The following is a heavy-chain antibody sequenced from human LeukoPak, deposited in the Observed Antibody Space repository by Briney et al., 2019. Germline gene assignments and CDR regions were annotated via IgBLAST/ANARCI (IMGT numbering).Heavy chain of an antibody. Sequence: ASVKVSCKASGGTFSSYAISWVRQPSGQGLEWMGGIIPIFGTANYAQKFQGRVTITADESTSTAYMELSSLRSEDTAVYYCARGGRAVAAYYFDYWGQGTLVTVSS. V-gene: IGHV1-69*13. CDR2: IIPIFGTA. J-gene: IGHJ4*02. CDR1: GGTFSSYA. D-gene: IGHD6-19*01. CDR3: ARGGRAVAAYYFDY.